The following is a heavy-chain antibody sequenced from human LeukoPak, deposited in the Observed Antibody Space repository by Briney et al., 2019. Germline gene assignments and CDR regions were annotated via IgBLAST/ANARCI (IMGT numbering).Heavy chain of an antibody. J-gene: IGHJ5*02. V-gene: IGHV3-48*01. CDR3: AREHAGFGELFPNWFDP. CDR1: GFTFSSYS. Sequence: PGGSLRLSCAASGFTFSSYSMNWVRQAPGKGLEWVSYISSSSSTIYYADSVKGRFTISRDNAKNSLYLQMNSLRAEDTAVYYCAREHAGFGELFPNWFDPWGQGTLVTVSS. D-gene: IGHD3-10*01. CDR2: ISSSSSTI.